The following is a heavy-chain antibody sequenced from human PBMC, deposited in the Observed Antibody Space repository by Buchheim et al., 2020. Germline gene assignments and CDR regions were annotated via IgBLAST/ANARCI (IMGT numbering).Heavy chain of an antibody. J-gene: IGHJ4*02. V-gene: IGHV3-7*01. CDR3: ARDIPSDASDFDL. Sequence: EVQLVESGGGLVQSGGSLRLSCAASGFTFSGYWMSWVRQAPGKGLEWVANIKDDGTDKNYVDSVKGRFTISRDNAKNSLYLQMISLRADDTAVYYCARDIPSDASDFDLWGQGTL. CDR2: IKDDGTDK. CDR1: GFTFSGYW. D-gene: IGHD2-2*01.